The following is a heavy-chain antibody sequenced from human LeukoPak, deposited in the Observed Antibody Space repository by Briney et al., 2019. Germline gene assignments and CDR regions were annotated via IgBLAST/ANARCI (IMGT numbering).Heavy chain of an antibody. CDR1: GFTFNSYS. CDR3: ARVASGWYWSYYYYYMDV. D-gene: IGHD6-19*01. V-gene: IGHV3-48*04. CDR2: ISSSGSTI. Sequence: GGSLRLSCAASGFTFNSYSMNWVRQAPGKGLEWVSYISSSGSTIYYADSVKGRFTISRDNAKNSLYLQMNSLRAEDTAVYYCARVASGWYWSYYYYYMDVWGKGTTVTISS. J-gene: IGHJ6*03.